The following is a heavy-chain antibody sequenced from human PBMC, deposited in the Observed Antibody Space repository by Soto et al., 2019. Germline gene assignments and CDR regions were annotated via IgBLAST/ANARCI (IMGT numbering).Heavy chain of an antibody. CDR3: ARYSGSYWHYLDF. Sequence: XDSLNVSCQCSGNRFASHLCALVLELPEKGLEWIGTIYPGDSDTKYSPAFRGQVTISADTSVSTAYLQWRSLEATDSAIYYCARYSGSYWHYLDFWGQGTLVTVYS. CDR2: IYPGDSDT. D-gene: IGHD1-26*01. CDR1: GNRFASHL. V-gene: IGHV5-51*01. J-gene: IGHJ4*02.